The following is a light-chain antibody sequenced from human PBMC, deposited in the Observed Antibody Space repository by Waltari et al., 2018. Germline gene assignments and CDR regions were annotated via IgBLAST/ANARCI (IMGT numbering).Light chain of an antibody. CDR1: ALPKQY. V-gene: IGLV3-25*03. J-gene: IGLJ3*02. CDR2: KDT. CDR3: QSADSSGTYWV. Sequence: SYELTQPPPVSVSPGQTAKITCSGNALPKQYAYWYQQRPGQAPVMVISKDTERPSGIPERFSGTGSGTTVTLIISGVQAEDEADYYCQSADSSGTYWVFGGGTKLTVL.